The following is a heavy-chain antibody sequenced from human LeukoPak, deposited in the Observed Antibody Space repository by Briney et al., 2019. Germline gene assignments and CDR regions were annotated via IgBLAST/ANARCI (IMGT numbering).Heavy chain of an antibody. CDR3: AKDSITMVRGVIILRYGMDV. Sequence: GGSLRLSCAASGFTFSSYAMSWVRQAPGKGLEWVSAISGSGGSTYYADSVKGRFTISRDNSKNTLYLQMNSLRAEDTAVYYCAKDSITMVRGVIILRYGMDVWGQGTTVTVSS. V-gene: IGHV3-23*01. J-gene: IGHJ6*02. CDR2: ISGSGGST. D-gene: IGHD3-10*01. CDR1: GFTFSSYA.